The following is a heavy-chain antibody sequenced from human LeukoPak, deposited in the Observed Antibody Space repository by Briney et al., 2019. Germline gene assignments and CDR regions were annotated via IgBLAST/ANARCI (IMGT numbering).Heavy chain of an antibody. D-gene: IGHD3-10*01. CDR3: ARDLGVYGSGTFDP. CDR2: ICHSGST. Sequence: SETLSLTCAVSGYSISSGYYWGWIRQPPGKGLEWIGSICHSGSTYYNPSLKSRVTISVDTSKNQFSLKLSSVTAADTAVYYCARDLGVYGSGTFDPWGQGTLVTVSS. V-gene: IGHV4-38-2*02. J-gene: IGHJ5*02. CDR1: GYSISSGYY.